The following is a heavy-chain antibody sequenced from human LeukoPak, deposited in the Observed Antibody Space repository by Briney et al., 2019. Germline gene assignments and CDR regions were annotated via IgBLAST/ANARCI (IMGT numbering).Heavy chain of an antibody. D-gene: IGHD3-10*01. Sequence: SETLSLTCAVSGGSIGSGGYSWSWIRQPPGKGLEWIGYIYHSGSTYYNPSLKSRVTISVDRSKNQFSLKLSSVTAADTAVYYCARLRGSGSYLYYFDYWGQGTLVTVSS. CDR2: IYHSGST. CDR3: ARLRGSGSYLYYFDY. J-gene: IGHJ4*02. V-gene: IGHV4-30-2*01. CDR1: GGSIGSGGYS.